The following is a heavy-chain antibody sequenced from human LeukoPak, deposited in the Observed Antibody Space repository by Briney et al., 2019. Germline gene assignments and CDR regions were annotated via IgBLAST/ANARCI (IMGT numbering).Heavy chain of an antibody. CDR1: GYTFTGYY. CDR3: AVHGIEMATIDAFDI. Sequence: GASVKVSCKASGYTFTGYYMHWVRQAPGQGLEWMGWINPNSGGTNYAQKFQGRVTMTRDTSISTAYMELSRLRSDDTAVYYCAVHGIEMATIDAFDIWGQGTMVTVSS. J-gene: IGHJ3*02. CDR2: INPNSGGT. V-gene: IGHV1-2*02. D-gene: IGHD5-24*01.